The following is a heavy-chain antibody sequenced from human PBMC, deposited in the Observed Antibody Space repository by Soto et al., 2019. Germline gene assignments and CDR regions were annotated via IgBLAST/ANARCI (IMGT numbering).Heavy chain of an antibody. Sequence: SETLSLTCTVSGGSISSSSYYWGWIRQPPGKGLEWIGSIYYSGSTYYNPSLKSRVTISVDTSKNQFSLKLSSVTAADTAVYYCARRIQGPKPPFDYWGQGTLVTVSS. D-gene: IGHD5-18*01. V-gene: IGHV4-39*01. CDR1: GGSISSSSYY. J-gene: IGHJ4*02. CDR2: IYYSGST. CDR3: ARRIQGPKPPFDY.